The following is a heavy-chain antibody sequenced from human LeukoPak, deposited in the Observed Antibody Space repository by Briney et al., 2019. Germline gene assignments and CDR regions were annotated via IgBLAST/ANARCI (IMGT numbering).Heavy chain of an antibody. CDR3: VRDRGYSYGYEIDY. CDR1: GYTFTGYY. J-gene: IGHJ4*02. V-gene: IGHV1-2*06. D-gene: IGHD5-18*01. Sequence: ASVKVSCKASGYTFTGYYMHWVRQAPGQGLEWMGRINPNSGGTNYAQKFQGRVTMTRDTSISTAYMELSRLRSDDTAVYYCVRDRGYSYGYEIDYWGQGTLVTVSS. CDR2: INPNSGGT.